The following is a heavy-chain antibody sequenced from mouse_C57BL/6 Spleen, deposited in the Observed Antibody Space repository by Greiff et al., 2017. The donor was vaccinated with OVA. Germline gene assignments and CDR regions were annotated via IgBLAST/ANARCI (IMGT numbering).Heavy chain of an antibody. Sequence: EVQLQQSGPELVKPGASVKIPCKASGYTFTDYNMDWVKQSHGKSLEWIGDINPNNGGTIYNQKFKGKATLTVDKSSSTAYMELRSLTSEDTAVYYCARGTTVVDYYAMDYWGQGTSVTVSS. CDR1: GYTFTDYN. V-gene: IGHV1-18*01. D-gene: IGHD1-1*01. CDR2: INPNNGGT. J-gene: IGHJ4*01. CDR3: ARGTTVVDYYAMDY.